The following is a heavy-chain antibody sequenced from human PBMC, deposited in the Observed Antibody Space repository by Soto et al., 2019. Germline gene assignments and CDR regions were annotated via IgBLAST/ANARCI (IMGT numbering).Heavy chain of an antibody. CDR2: IYHSGST. V-gene: IGHV4-4*02. Sequence: SETLSLTCAVSGGSISSSNWWSWVRQPPGKGLEWIGEIYHSGSTNYNPSLKSRVTISVDKSKNQFSLKLSSVTAADTAVYYCAEADYSSGWYGLDYWGQGTLVTVSS. CDR3: AEADYSSGWYGLDY. CDR1: GGSISSSNW. D-gene: IGHD6-19*01. J-gene: IGHJ4*02.